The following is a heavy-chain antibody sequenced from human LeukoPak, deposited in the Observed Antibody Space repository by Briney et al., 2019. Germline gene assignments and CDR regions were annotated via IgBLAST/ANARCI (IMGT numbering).Heavy chain of an antibody. Sequence: SGGSLRLSCAASGFTFSSYAMTWVRQAPGKGLERVSAIGGSGDSTYYADSVKGRFTISRDNSKNTLYLQMNSLTAEDTAVYYCAKEADDWYPRPFDYWGQGTLVTVSS. CDR3: AKEADDWYPRPFDY. CDR1: GFTFSSYA. CDR2: IGGSGDST. J-gene: IGHJ4*02. V-gene: IGHV3-23*01. D-gene: IGHD3-9*01.